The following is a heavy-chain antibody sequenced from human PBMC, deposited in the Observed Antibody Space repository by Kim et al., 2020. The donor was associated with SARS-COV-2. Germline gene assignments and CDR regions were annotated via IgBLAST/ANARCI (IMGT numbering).Heavy chain of an antibody. Sequence: ASVKVSCKASGYTFTSYYMHWVRQAPGQGLEWMGIINPSGGSTSYAQKFQGRVTMTRDTSTSTVYMELSSLRSEDTAAYYCARLLGATAREEPGTENNWFDPWGQGTLVTVSS. D-gene: IGHD1-26*01. J-gene: IGHJ5*02. V-gene: IGHV1-46*01. CDR3: ARLLGATAREEPGTENNWFDP. CDR1: GYTFTSYY. CDR2: INPSGGST.